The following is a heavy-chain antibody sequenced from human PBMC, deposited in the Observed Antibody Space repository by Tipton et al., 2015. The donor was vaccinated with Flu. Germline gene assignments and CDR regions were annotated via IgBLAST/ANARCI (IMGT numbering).Heavy chain of an antibody. D-gene: IGHD3-16*01. J-gene: IGHJ4*02. Sequence: SLRLSCAASGFTFSNAYMSWVRQAPGKGLEWIGRIKTKTDGGTTDYAAPVKGRFTISRDDSKNTLYLQMNGLETEDTAVYYCTIVSPSFDYWGQGTLVTVSS. CDR1: GFTFSNAY. CDR2: IKTKTDGGTT. V-gene: IGHV3-15*01. CDR3: TIVSPSFDY.